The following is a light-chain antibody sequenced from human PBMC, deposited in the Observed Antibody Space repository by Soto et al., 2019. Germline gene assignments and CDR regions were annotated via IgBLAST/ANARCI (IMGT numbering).Light chain of an antibody. V-gene: IGLV2-8*01. CDR2: EVS. CDR1: SSDVGGYNY. CDR3: SSYAGSNNVEV. Sequence: QSALTQPPSASGSPGQSVTISCTGTSSDVGGYNYVSWYQHHPGKAPKLMIYEVSKRPSGVPDRFSGSKSGNTASLTVSGLQAEDEADYYCSSYAGSNNVEVFGTGTKLTVL. J-gene: IGLJ1*01.